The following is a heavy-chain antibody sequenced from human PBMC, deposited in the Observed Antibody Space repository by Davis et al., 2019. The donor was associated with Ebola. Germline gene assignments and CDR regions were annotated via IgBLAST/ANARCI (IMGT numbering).Heavy chain of an antibody. V-gene: IGHV4-4*02. J-gene: IGHJ2*01. CDR2: IYHSGST. Sequence: SETLSLTCTVSGGSISSSNWWSWVRQPPGKGLEWIGEIYHSGSTNYNPSLKSRVTISVDKSKNQFSLKLSSVTAADTAVYYCARDKRRAYGGKGTNWYFDLWGRGTLVTVSS. CDR3: ARDKRRAYGGKGTNWYFDL. CDR1: GGSISSSNW. D-gene: IGHD4-23*01.